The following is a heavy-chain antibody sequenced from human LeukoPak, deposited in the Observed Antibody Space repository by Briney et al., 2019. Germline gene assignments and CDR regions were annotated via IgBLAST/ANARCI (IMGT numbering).Heavy chain of an antibody. CDR1: GGSISSGSYY. D-gene: IGHD3-3*01. CDR2: IYTSGST. J-gene: IGHJ5*02. Sequence: SQTLSLTCTVSGGSISSGSYYWSWIRQPARKGREWIGRIYTSGSTNYNPSLKSRVTISVDTSKNQFSLKLSSVTAADTAVYYCASLLETIFGVVWFDPWGQGTLVTVSS. CDR3: ASLLETIFGVVWFDP. V-gene: IGHV4-61*02.